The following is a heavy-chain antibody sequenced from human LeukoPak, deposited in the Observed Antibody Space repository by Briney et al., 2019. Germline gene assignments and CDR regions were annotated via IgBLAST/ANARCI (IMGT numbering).Heavy chain of an antibody. V-gene: IGHV4-38-2*01. CDR1: GYSISSGHY. D-gene: IGHD2/OR15-2a*01. Sequence: PSETLSLTCAVSGYSISSGHYWGWIRQPPGEGLEGIGSGYHTGATYYNPSLESRVIISLDMSKNQISLKVTSVTAADTAVYHCVTHSIAGYYYYLDVWGKGTTVTVSS. J-gene: IGHJ6*03. CDR2: GYHTGAT. CDR3: VTHSIAGYYYYLDV.